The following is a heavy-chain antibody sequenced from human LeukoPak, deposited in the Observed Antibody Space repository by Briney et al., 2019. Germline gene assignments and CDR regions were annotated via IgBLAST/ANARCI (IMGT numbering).Heavy chain of an antibody. J-gene: IGHJ3*02. CDR3: ASHLDIVVVPAANGPFAFDI. V-gene: IGHV3-30-3*01. CDR1: GFTFSSYA. D-gene: IGHD2-2*01. Sequence: PGGSLRLSCAASGFTFSSYAMHWVRQAPGKGLAWVAVISYDGSNKYYADSVKGRFTISRDNSKNTLYLQMNSLRAEDTAVYYCASHLDIVVVPAANGPFAFDIWGQGTMVTVSS. CDR2: ISYDGSNK.